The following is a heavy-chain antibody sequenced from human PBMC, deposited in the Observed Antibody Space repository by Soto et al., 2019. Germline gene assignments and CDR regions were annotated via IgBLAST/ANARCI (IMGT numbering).Heavy chain of an antibody. Sequence: PSETLSLTCAVYGGSFSGYYWSWIRQPPGKGLEWIGEINHSGSTNYNPSLKSRVTISVDTSKNQFSLKLSSVTAADTAAYYCARMSLYSSSWYYYYYGMDVWGQGTTVTVSS. V-gene: IGHV4-34*01. CDR3: ARMSLYSSSWYYYYYGMDV. D-gene: IGHD6-13*01. J-gene: IGHJ6*02. CDR2: INHSGST. CDR1: GGSFSGYY.